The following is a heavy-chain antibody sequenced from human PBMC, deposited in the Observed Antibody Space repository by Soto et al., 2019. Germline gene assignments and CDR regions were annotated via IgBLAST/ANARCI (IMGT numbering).Heavy chain of an antibody. CDR3: TTSPHRDSERVFV. V-gene: IGHV3-7*01. J-gene: IGHJ6*02. D-gene: IGHD1-26*01. CDR2: IKQDGTET. CDR1: GFTFSTSW. Sequence: EVQLVESGGGWVQPGGSLRLSCAASGFTFSTSWMSWVRRTPGKGLEWVANIKQDGTETYYVDSVRGRLTVSRDNAKSSLYLQMNRLRVEDTAVYYCTTSPHRDSERVFVWGQGTAVTVS.